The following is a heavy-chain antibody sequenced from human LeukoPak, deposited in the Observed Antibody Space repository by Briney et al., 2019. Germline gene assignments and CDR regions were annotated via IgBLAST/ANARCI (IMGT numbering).Heavy chain of an antibody. CDR3: AKVQGSGWYGWFDP. V-gene: IGHV3-9*01. D-gene: IGHD6-19*01. CDR2: ISWNSGSI. Sequence: PGGSLRLSCAASGFTFDDYAMHWVRQAPGKGLEWVSGISWNSGSIGYADSVKGRFTISRDNAKNSLYLQMNSLRAEDTALYYCAKVQGSGWYGWFDPWGLGTLVTVSS. CDR1: GFTFDDYA. J-gene: IGHJ5*02.